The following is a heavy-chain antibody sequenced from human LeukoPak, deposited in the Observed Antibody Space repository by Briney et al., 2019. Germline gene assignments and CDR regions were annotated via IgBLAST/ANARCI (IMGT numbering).Heavy chain of an antibody. CDR3: ARGKGYSYGYNWFDP. CDR1: GGSIDSSTYY. Sequence: SETLSLTCTVSGGSIDSSTYYGGWIRQPPGKGLEWIGTIYYSGSTNYNPSLKSRVTISVDTSKNQFSLKLSSVTAADTAVYYCARGKGYSYGYNWFDPWGQGTLVTVSS. V-gene: IGHV4-39*07. CDR2: IYYSGST. D-gene: IGHD5-18*01. J-gene: IGHJ5*02.